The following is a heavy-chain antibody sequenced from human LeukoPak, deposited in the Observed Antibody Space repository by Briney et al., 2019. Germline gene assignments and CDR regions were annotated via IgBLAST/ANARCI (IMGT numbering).Heavy chain of an antibody. Sequence: GGSLRLSCAASGFTFSNYLMYWVRQAPGKGLEWVAVISSDGTNRYYADSVKGRFTISRDNSKNTLSLQMNSLRAEDTAVYYCARLLPWLNYMDVWGKGTTVTVSS. CDR2: ISSDGTNR. V-gene: IGHV3-30-3*01. D-gene: IGHD5-24*01. CDR3: ARLLPWLNYMDV. CDR1: GFTFSNYL. J-gene: IGHJ6*03.